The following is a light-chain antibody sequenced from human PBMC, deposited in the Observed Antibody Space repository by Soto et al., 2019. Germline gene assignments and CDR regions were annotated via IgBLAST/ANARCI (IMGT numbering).Light chain of an antibody. V-gene: IGLV2-23*01. Sequence: QSALTQPASVSGSPGQSISISCTGPSSDVGTYNLVSWYQQHPDKAPKVILYEGTKRPSGVSPRFSGSQSGNTASLTISGLQAEDEAVYFCYSYAGSSTYVFGTGTKLTVL. CDR2: EGT. CDR1: SSDVGTYNL. CDR3: YSYAGSSTYV. J-gene: IGLJ1*01.